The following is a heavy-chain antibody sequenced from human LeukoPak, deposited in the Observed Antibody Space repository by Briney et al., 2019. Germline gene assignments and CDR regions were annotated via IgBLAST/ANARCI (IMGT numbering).Heavy chain of an antibody. D-gene: IGHD3-10*01. CDR1: GFTFSSYV. V-gene: IGHV3-23*01. CDR3: ANDFRYYFGSGTAS. CDR2: LTGSGGAA. J-gene: IGHJ5*02. Sequence: PGGSLRLSCAASGFTFSSYVTFWVREAPGKGLEWVSYLTGSGGAADYTDSVKGRFTTSRDNSKNTVYLQMNSLSAEDTAIYYCANDFRYYFGSGTASWGQGTLVTVSS.